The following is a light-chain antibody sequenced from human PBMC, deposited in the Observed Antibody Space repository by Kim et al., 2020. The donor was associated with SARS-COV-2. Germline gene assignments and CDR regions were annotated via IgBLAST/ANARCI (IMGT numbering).Light chain of an antibody. CDR3: NSRDSSHNHYV. J-gene: IGLJ1*01. CDR1: SLRSYY. V-gene: IGLV3-19*01. Sequence: SELPQDPAVSVALGQTVRITCQGDSLRSYYASWYQQKPGRAPVLVIYGKNNRPSGIPDRFSGSSSGNTTSLTITGAQAEDEADYYCNSRDSSHNHYVFGTGTKVTVL. CDR2: GKN.